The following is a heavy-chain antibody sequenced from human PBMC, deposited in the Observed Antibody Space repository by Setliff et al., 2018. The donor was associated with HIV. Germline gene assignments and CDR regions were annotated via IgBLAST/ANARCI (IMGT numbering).Heavy chain of an antibody. J-gene: IGHJ4*02. CDR1: GFTFGDYS. V-gene: IGHV3-48*01. Sequence: PGGSLRLSCAASGFTFGDYSVNWVRQAPGKGLEWVSYISSSSGTIYYADSVKGRFTISRDNAKMYLHMNSLRAEDTAVYYCARDRRGGSRFYFDYWGQGTLVTVSS. CDR2: ISSSSGTI. CDR3: ARDRRGGSRFYFDY. D-gene: IGHD6-13*01.